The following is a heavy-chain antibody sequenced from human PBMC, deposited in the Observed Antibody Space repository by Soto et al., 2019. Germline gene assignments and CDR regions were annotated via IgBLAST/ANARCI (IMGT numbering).Heavy chain of an antibody. CDR1: RFTFSTYE. CDR3: VRYCSTTLCNGVATRTFDY. CDR2: ISSSGNTV. V-gene: IGHV3-48*03. Sequence: PVGTLSLSCAASRFTFSTYEMNWVRQAPGKGLEWVSYISSSGNTVYYADSVKGRFTISRDNTRNSLYLQMNSLRDEDTALYYCVRYCSTTLCNGVATRTFDYWGQGTLVTVSS. J-gene: IGHJ4*02. D-gene: IGHD2-2*01.